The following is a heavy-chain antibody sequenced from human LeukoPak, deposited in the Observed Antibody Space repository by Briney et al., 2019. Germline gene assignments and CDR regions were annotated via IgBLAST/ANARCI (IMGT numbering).Heavy chain of an antibody. D-gene: IGHD3-10*01. CDR2: IYHSGST. CDR3: ARAAGRIVRGVIISYRFDP. CDR1: GYSISSDYY. J-gene: IGHJ5*02. Sequence: SETLSLTCTVSGYSISSDYYWGWIRQPPGKGLEWIGSIYHSGSTYYNPSLKSRVTISVDTSKNQFSLKLSSVTAADTAVYYCARAAGRIVRGVIISYRFDPWGQGTLVTVSS. V-gene: IGHV4-38-2*02.